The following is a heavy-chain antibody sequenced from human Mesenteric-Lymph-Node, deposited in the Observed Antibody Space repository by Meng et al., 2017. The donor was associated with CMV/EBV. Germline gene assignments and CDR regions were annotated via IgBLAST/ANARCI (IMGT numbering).Heavy chain of an antibody. D-gene: IGHD2-8*01. CDR2: INWSGGST. Sequence: GGSLRLSCAASGFTFSNTWMSWVRQAPGKGLEWVSGINWSGGSTGYADSVKGRFTISRDNAKNSLHLQMNSLRAEDTALYYCARQYDPSAVFMDVWGQGTTVTVSS. CDR3: ARQYDPSAVFMDV. CDR1: GFTFSNTW. V-gene: IGHV3-20*04. J-gene: IGHJ6*02.